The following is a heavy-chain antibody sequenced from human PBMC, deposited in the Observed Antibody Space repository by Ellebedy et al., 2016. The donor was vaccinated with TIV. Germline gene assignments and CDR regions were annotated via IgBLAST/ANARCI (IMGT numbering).Heavy chain of an antibody. CDR2: ISYDGSNK. V-gene: IGHV3-30*18. Sequence: GESLKISCAASGFTFSSYGMHWVRQAPGKGLEWVAVISYDGSNKYYADSVKGRFTISRDNSKNTLYLQMNRLRAEDTAVYYCAKGAEMITFGGVIVYEPFDYWGQGTLVTVSS. CDR1: GFTFSSYG. CDR3: AKGAEMITFGGVIVYEPFDY. D-gene: IGHD3-16*02. J-gene: IGHJ4*02.